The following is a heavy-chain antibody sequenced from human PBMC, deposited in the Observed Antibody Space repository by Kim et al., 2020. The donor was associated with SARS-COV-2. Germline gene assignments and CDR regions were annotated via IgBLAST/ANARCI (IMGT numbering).Heavy chain of an antibody. CDR3: ARGPAAGFN. CDR2: SDT. D-gene: IGHD6-13*01. V-gene: IGHV5-51*01. Sequence: SDTRYSPSFQGQVTISADKSISTAYLQWSSLKASDTAMYYCARGPAAGFNWGQGTMVTVSS. J-gene: IGHJ3*01.